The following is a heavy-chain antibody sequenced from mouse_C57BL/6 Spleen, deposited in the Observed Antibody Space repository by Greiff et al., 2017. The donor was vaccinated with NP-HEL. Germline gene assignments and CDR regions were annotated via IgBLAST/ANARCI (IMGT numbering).Heavy chain of an antibody. V-gene: IGHV1-76*01. CDR1: GYTFTDYY. Sequence: VQLQESGAELVRPGASVKLSCKASGYTFTDYYINWVKQRPGQGLEWIARIYPGSGNTYYNEKFKGKATLTAEKSSSTAYMQLSSLTSEDSAVYFCASGNYDYDALYYYAMDYWGQGTSVTVSS. CDR2: IYPGSGNT. D-gene: IGHD2-4*01. J-gene: IGHJ4*01. CDR3: ASGNYDYDALYYYAMDY.